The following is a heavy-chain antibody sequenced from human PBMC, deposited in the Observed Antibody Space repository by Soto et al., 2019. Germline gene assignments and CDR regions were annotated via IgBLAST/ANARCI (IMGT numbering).Heavy chain of an antibody. CDR3: ARPHNYYGSGSYYNFDC. V-gene: IGHV3-21*01. J-gene: IGHJ4*02. D-gene: IGHD3-10*01. CDR2: ISSSSSYI. Sequence: GGSLRLSCAASGFTFSSYSMNWVRQAPGKGLEWVSSISSSSSYIYYADSVKGRFTISRDNAKNSLYLQMNSLRAEDTAVYYCARPHNYYGSGSYYNFDCWGQGTLVTVSS. CDR1: GFTFSSYS.